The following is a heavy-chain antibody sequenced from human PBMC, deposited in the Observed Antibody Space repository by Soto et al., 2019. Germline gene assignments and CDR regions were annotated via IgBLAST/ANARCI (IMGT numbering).Heavy chain of an antibody. D-gene: IGHD1-26*01. CDR2: IYWDDDK. V-gene: IGHV2-5*02. J-gene: IGHJ3*02. CDR1: GFSLSTSGVG. CDR3: AHIERELYLDAFDI. Sequence: QITLKESGPTLVKPTQTLTLTCTFSGFSLSTSGVGVGWVRQPPGKALEWLAPIYWDDDKRSSPSLKTRHTITKDTSKNQVVVTMTNMDLVDTATYYFAHIERELYLDAFDIWCQGTMVTVSS.